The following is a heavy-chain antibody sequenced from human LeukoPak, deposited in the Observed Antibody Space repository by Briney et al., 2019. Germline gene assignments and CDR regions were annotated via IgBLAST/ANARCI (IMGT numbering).Heavy chain of an antibody. CDR3: ARDYCSSTSCLFDY. J-gene: IGHJ4*02. CDR2: INPNSGDT. CDR1: GYTFTGYH. D-gene: IGHD2-2*01. V-gene: IGHV1-2*06. Sequence: ASVKVSCKASGYTFTGYHMHWVRQAPGQGLEWMGRINPNSGDTNYAQKFQGRVAMTRDTSISTTFMELTRLRSDDTAVYYCARDYCSSTSCLFDYWGQGTLVTVSS.